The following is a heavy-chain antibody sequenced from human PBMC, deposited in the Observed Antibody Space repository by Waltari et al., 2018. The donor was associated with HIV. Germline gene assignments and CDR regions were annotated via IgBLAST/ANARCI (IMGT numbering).Heavy chain of an antibody. J-gene: IGHJ4*02. Sequence: EVQLVESGGGLVQPGGSLRLSCAASGFMFSDRYMDWVRQAPGQGLEWVARIRNKADSYTTEIAASVKDRFTISRDDSETSVYLQMNSLKTEDTAVYYCARGRYGDSYDYWGQGTLVTVSS. D-gene: IGHD4-17*01. CDR2: IRNKADSYTT. CDR3: ARGRYGDSYDY. CDR1: GFMFSDRY. V-gene: IGHV3-72*01.